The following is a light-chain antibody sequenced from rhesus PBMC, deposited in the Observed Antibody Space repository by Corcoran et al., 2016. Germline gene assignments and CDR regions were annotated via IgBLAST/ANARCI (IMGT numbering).Light chain of an antibody. CDR3: LQHKRYPRT. CDR1: QDISRY. V-gene: IGKV1-28*02. J-gene: IGKJ1*01. CDR2: TAS. Sequence: DIQMTQSSSSLSASVGDTVTITCRASQDISRYLNWYQQKPGKAPKLLIYTASNWETGVPSRFSGSGAGTEFTLPIRNLPPEDFAASYCLQHKRYPRTFGQGTKVEIK.